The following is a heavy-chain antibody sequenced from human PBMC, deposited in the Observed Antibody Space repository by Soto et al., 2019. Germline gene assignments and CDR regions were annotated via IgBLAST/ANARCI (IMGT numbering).Heavy chain of an antibody. CDR2: ISSSSSYI. CDR1: GFTFSSYS. CDR3: ARDRSYGGDGYNFDY. V-gene: IGHV3-21*01. J-gene: IGHJ4*02. D-gene: IGHD5-12*01. Sequence: GSLRLSCAASGFTFSSYSMNWVRQAPGKGLEWVSSISSSSSYIYYADSVKGRFTISRDNAKNSLYLQMNSLRAEDTAVYYCARDRSYGGDGYNFDYWGQGTLVTVSS.